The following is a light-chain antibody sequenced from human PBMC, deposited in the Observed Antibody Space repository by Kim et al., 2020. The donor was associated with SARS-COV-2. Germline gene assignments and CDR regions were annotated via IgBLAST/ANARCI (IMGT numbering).Light chain of an antibody. CDR3: SSCTSSTTFV. J-gene: IGLJ3*02. Sequence: QSALTQPPSVSGSPGQSVTISCTGTSSDVGSYNRVSWYQQPPGTAPKLMIYEVSNRPSGVPDRFSGSRSGNTASLTISGDQAEDEADYYCSSCTSSTTFVFGGGTKLTVL. CDR1: SSDVGSYNR. CDR2: EVS. V-gene: IGLV2-18*02.